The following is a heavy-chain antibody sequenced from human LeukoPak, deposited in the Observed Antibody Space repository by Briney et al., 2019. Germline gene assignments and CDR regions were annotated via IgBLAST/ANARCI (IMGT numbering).Heavy chain of an antibody. Sequence: GGSLRLSCAASGFTFSSYGMHWVRQAPGKGLEWVAVIWYDGSNKYYADSVKGRFTISRDNSENTLYLQMNSLRAEDTAVYYRARDRYCSSTSCWGGWFDPWGQGTLVTVSS. D-gene: IGHD2-2*01. J-gene: IGHJ5*02. CDR2: IWYDGSNK. V-gene: IGHV3-33*01. CDR1: GFTFSSYG. CDR3: ARDRYCSSTSCWGGWFDP.